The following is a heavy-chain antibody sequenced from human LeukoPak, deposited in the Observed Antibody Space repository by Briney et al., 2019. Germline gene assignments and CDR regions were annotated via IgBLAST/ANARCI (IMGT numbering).Heavy chain of an antibody. CDR1: GFTFSSYE. V-gene: IGHV3-48*03. CDR2: ISSSASTI. D-gene: IGHD5-18*01. CDR3: ARVHYNTAMVDIDY. J-gene: IGHJ4*02. Sequence: GGSLRLSCAASGFTFSSYEMHWVRQAPGKGLEWISYISSSASTIYYAGSVKGRFTISRDNGKNSLYLQMNSLRAEDTAVYYCARVHYNTAMVDIDYWGQGTLVTVSS.